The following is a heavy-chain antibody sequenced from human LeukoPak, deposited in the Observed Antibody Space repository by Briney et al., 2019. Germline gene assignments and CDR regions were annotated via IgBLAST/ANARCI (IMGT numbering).Heavy chain of an antibody. J-gene: IGHJ3*02. V-gene: IGHV3-49*04. D-gene: IGHD1-20*01. CDR2: IRSKAYGGTT. CDR3: TRDNWNDGVYAFDI. Sequence: PGRSLRLSCTASGFTFGDYAMSWVRQAPGKGLEWVGFIRSKAYGGTTEYAASVKGRFTISRDNSKSIAYLQTNSLKTEDSAVYYCTRDNWNDGVYAFDIWGQGTMVTVSS. CDR1: GFTFGDYA.